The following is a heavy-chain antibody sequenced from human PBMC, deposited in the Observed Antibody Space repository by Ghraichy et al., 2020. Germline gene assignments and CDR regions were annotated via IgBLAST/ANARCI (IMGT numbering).Heavy chain of an antibody. J-gene: IGHJ4*02. D-gene: IGHD2-2*01. CDR2: IHHKDGT. V-gene: IGHV4-34*01. CDR3: ARHALGGWYFDL. CDR1: GGSTSDYN. Sequence: SQTLSLTCAVYGGSTSDYNWSWIRQPPGEGLEWIGEIHHKDGTKTKPSHRSRVTMSVDTSTNQVGLKLTSVTTADTAVYYCARHALGGWYFDLWGQGTLVTVPS.